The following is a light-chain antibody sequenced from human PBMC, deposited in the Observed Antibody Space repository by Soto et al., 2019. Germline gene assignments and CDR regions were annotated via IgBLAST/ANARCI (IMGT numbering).Light chain of an antibody. V-gene: IGKV3-20*01. Sequence: EIVLTQSPGTLSLSPGDRATLSCRASQSVSSTYLAWYQQKPGQAPRLLIYDASSRATGIPDRFSGSGSGTDFTLTISRLEPEDFAVYYCQQYNTWPSLTFGGGTKVEIK. J-gene: IGKJ4*01. CDR1: QSVSSTY. CDR2: DAS. CDR3: QQYNTWPSLT.